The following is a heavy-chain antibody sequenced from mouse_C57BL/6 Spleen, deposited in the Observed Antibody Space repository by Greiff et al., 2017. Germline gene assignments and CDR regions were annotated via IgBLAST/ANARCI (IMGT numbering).Heavy chain of an antibody. CDR3: ARSGYFDY. J-gene: IGHJ2*01. V-gene: IGHV1-82*01. CDR2: IYPGDGDT. D-gene: IGHD3-1*01. Sequence: VQLVESRPELVKPGASVKISCKASGYAFSSSWMNWVKQRPGKGLEWIGRIYPGDGDTNYNGKFKGKATLTADKSSSTAYMQLSSLTSEDSAVYFCARSGYFDYWGQGTTLTVSS. CDR1: GYAFSSSW.